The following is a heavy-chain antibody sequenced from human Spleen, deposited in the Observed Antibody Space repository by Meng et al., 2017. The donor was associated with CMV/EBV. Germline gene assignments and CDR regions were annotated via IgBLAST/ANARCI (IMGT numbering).Heavy chain of an antibody. CDR1: GFTFKSYA. Sequence: GGSLRLSCAVSGFTFKSYAMNGVRQAPGKGLQWVAVISYEGSSKYYEDSITGRFTISRDNSNNTLYLQRNSLRAEDTAVYYCAKGTDYDTWSGYPPFGMNVWGQGTTVTVSS. V-gene: IGHV3-30*18. CDR3: AKGTDYDTWSGYPPFGMNV. CDR2: ISYEGSSK. J-gene: IGHJ6*02. D-gene: IGHD3-3*01.